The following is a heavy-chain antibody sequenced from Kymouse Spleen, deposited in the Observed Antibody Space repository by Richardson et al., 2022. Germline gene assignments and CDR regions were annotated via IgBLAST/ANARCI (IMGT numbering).Heavy chain of an antibody. CDR3: ARLGYCTNGVCSPFDY. V-gene: IGHV4-39*01. CDR2: IYYSGST. Sequence: QLQLQESGPGLVKPSETLSLTCTVSGGSISSSSYYWGWIRQPPGKGLEWIGSIYYSGSTYYNPSLKSRVTISVDTSKNQFSLKLSSVTAADTAVYYCARLGYCTNGVCSPFDYWGQGTLVTVSS. CDR1: GGSISSSSYY. D-gene: IGHD2-8*01. J-gene: IGHJ4*02.